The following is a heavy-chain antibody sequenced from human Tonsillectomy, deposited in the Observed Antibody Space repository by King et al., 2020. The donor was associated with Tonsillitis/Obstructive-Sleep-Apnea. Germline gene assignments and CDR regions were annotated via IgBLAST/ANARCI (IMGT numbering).Heavy chain of an antibody. J-gene: IGHJ6*03. D-gene: IGHD4-11*01. CDR1: GGTFNTYP. CDR3: ARGSRTTDYYYYHYMDV. CDR2: IIPVFGTP. V-gene: IGHV1-69*12. Sequence: QLVQSGAEVKKPGSSVRVSCKPSGGTFNTYPIIWVRQAPGQGLEWMGGIIPVFGTPNYAQKFHGRVTITADESTSTAYMELSSLRSEDTAVYYCARGSRTTDYYYYHYMDVWGKGTTATLSS.